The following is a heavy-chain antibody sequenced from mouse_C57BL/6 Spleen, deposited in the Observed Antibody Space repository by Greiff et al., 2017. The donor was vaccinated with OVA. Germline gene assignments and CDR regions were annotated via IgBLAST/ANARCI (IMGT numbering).Heavy chain of an antibody. D-gene: IGHD2-1*01. CDR3: ARDEDYGNYFWYFDV. V-gene: IGHV1-76*01. CDR2: IYPGSGNT. J-gene: IGHJ1*03. Sequence: VQLQQSGAELVRPGASVKLSCKASGYTFTDYYINWVKQRPGQGLEWIARIYPGSGNTYYNEKFKGKATLTAEKSSSTAYMQLSSLTSEDSAVYFCARDEDYGNYFWYFDVWGTGTTVTVSS. CDR1: GYTFTDYY.